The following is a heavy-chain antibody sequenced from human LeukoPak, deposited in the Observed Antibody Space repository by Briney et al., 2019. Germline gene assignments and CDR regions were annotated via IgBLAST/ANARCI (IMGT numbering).Heavy chain of an antibody. Sequence: SETLSLTCTFSGGSMTNYYWGWIRQPPGKGLEWLGSIYYSGSTYYNPSLKSRVTISVDTSKNQFSLKLSSVTAADTAVYYCASIAVAGSDYWGQGTLVTVSS. CDR1: GGSMTNYY. CDR2: IYYSGST. J-gene: IGHJ4*02. D-gene: IGHD6-19*01. V-gene: IGHV4-39*01. CDR3: ASIAVAGSDY.